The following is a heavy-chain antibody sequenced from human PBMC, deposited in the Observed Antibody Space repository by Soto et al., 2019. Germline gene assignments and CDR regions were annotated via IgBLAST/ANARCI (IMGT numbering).Heavy chain of an antibody. CDR1: GCSLHSGGYY. J-gene: IGHJ4*02. Sequence: QLQLQESGPGLVKPSQTLSLTCAVSGCSLHSGGYYWSGIRQRPGKGLEWIGYMYYSGSPYYNPSLRSRLTMSGDTSKNHFSLKLSSVTAADTAVYYCARGHYGDPYYFDYWGQGILVTVSS. CDR3: ARGHYGDPYYFDY. D-gene: IGHD4-17*01. V-gene: IGHV4-31*11. CDR2: MYYSGSP.